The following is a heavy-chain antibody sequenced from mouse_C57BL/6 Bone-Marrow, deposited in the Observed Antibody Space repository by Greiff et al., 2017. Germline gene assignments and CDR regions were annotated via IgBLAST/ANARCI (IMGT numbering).Heavy chain of an antibody. D-gene: IGHD1-1*01. J-gene: IGHJ2*01. CDR1: GFTFSSYG. Sequence: EVNVVESGGDLVKPGGSLKLSCAASGFTFSSYGMSWVRQTPDKRLEWVATISSGGSYTCYPDSVKGRFTISRDNAKNTLYLQMSSLKSEDTAMYYCARHYYGSSYVNYWGQGTTLTVSS. V-gene: IGHV5-6*01. CDR2: ISSGGSYT. CDR3: ARHYYGSSYVNY.